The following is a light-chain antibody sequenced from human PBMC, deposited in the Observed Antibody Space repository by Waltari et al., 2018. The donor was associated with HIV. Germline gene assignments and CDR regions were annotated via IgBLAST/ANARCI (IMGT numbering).Light chain of an antibody. CDR1: SSNLGNNA. V-gene: IGLV1-36*01. CDR3: AAWDDSLNGRV. Sequence: QSVLTQPSSVSEAPRQRVTISCSGSSSNLGNNAVNWYQQLPGKAPKLLIYYDDLLPSGVSDRFSGSKSGTSASLAISGLQSEDEADYYCAAWDDSLNGRVFGPGTRVTVL. CDR2: YDD. J-gene: IGLJ1*01.